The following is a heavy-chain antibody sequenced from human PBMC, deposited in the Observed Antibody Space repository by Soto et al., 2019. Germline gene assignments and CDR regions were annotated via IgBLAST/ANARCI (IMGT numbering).Heavy chain of an antibody. D-gene: IGHD3-22*01. Sequence: SVKVSCKASGYTFTSYYMHWVRQAPGQGLEWMGIINPSGGSTSYAQKFQGRVTMTRDTSPRTVYMELSSLRSEDTAVYYCAREVEDYYDSSGYYYFDYWGQGTLVTVSS. CDR1: GYTFTSYY. CDR3: AREVEDYYDSSGYYYFDY. CDR2: INPSGGST. J-gene: IGHJ4*02. V-gene: IGHV1-46*01.